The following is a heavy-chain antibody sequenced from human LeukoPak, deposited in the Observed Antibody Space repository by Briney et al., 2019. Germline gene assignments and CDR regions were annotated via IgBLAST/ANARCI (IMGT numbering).Heavy chain of an antibody. CDR1: GYSISSGYY. J-gene: IGHJ4*02. Sequence: PSETLSLTCTVSGYSISSGYYWGWIRQPAGKGLEWIGRINTSGNTSYNPSLKSRVTISVDTSKNQFSLKLSSVTAADTAVYYCASLLYSLWGQGTLVTVSS. CDR2: INTSGNT. V-gene: IGHV4-61*02. D-gene: IGHD6-13*01. CDR3: ASLLYSL.